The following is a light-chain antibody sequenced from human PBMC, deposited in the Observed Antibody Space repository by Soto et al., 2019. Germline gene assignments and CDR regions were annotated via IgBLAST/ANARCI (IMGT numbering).Light chain of an antibody. CDR3: QQSYSPPPVT. CDR2: AAS. CDR1: QSINRF. Sequence: DIQMTQKKSSLSASVGDRVTITCRASQSINRFLNWYQQKPGKAPKLLIYAASSLQSGVPSRFSGSGSGTDFTLTISSLQPGDFATYYCQQSYSPPPVTFGQGTRLEIK. J-gene: IGKJ5*01. V-gene: IGKV1-39*01.